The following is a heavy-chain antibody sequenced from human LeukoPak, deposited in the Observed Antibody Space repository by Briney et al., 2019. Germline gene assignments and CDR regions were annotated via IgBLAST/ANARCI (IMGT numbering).Heavy chain of an antibody. CDR3: ARPQLIAAAGKIGAFDI. V-gene: IGHV5-51*01. CDR1: GDSFTTYW. J-gene: IGHJ3*02. D-gene: IGHD6-13*01. CDR2: IYPGDSDT. Sequence: GASLQISCKGSGDSFTTYWIAWVRHMPGKGLEWMGSIYPGDSDTRYSPSFQGQVTISADKSISTAYLQWSSLKASDPAMYYCARPQLIAAAGKIGAFDIWGQGTVVTVS.